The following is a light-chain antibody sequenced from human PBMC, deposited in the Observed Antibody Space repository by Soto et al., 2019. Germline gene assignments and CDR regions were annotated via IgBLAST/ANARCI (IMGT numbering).Light chain of an antibody. CDR1: QSINTY. CDR2: DAS. CDR3: QKSYSTPRT. Sequence: DVQMTQSPSSLSASVGDRVTITCRASQSINTYLNWYLQKPGEAPKVLIYDASGLQSGVPSRFSGSGSGTDFTLTISGLQPEDFETYYCQKSYSTPRTFGQGTKV. J-gene: IGKJ1*01. V-gene: IGKV1-39*01.